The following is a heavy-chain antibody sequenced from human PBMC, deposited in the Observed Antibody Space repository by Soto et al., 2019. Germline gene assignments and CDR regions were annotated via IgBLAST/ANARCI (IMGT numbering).Heavy chain of an antibody. Sequence: EVQLLESGGGLVQPGGSLRLSCAASGFTFSSYAMSWVRQAPGKGLEWVSAISGSGGSTYYTDSVKGRFTISRDNSKNTLYLQMNSLRAEGTVVYYCARRSSGWYFEYWGQGTLVTVSS. CDR2: ISGSGGST. J-gene: IGHJ4*02. D-gene: IGHD6-19*01. CDR3: ARRSSGWYFEY. CDR1: GFTFSSYA. V-gene: IGHV3-23*01.